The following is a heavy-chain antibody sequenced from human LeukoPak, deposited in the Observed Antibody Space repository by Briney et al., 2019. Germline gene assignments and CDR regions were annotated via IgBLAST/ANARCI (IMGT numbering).Heavy chain of an antibody. CDR1: GFTFSDYA. J-gene: IGHJ5*02. D-gene: IGHD2-2*01. CDR2: ISGSGAST. CDR3: AKDIVVVPPTNFFEP. Sequence: GGSLRLSCAASGFTFSDYAMSWVRQAPGKGLQWISVISGSGASTYYADSVKRRFTISRDNSKNTLYLQMNSLRGEDTAVYYCAKDIVVVPPTNFFEPWGQGTLVTVSS. V-gene: IGHV3-23*01.